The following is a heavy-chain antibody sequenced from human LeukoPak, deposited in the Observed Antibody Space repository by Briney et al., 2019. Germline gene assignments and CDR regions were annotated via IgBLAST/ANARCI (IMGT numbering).Heavy chain of an antibody. Sequence: PSETLSLTCTVSGASISSYYWSWIRQPPGKGLEWIGYIYYSGSTNYNPSLKRRVTISVDTYTNQFSLKLSAVTAADTAVYYCARGPRWDYYYYMDVWGKGTTVTISS. V-gene: IGHV4-59*01. D-gene: IGHD3-16*01. CDR3: ARGPRWDYYYYMDV. CDR1: GASISSYY. J-gene: IGHJ6*03. CDR2: IYYSGST.